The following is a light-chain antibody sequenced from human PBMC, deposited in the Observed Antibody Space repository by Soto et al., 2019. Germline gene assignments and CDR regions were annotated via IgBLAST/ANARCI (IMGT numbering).Light chain of an antibody. CDR3: LQKYFYPFT. J-gene: IGKJ3*01. CDR1: QGIRND. Sequence: AIPMTQSPSSLSASVGDRVTITCRASQGIRNDLDWFQQKPGKAPKLLIYAASNLQSGVPARFSGSGSGTDFTLTISSLQPEDFATYYCLQKYFYPFTFGPGTKGDIK. V-gene: IGKV1-6*01. CDR2: AAS.